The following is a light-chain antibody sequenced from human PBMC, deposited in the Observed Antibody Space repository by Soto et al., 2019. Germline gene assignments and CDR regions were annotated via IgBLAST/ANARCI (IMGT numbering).Light chain of an antibody. Sequence: DIQMTQSPSSLSASVGDRVTITCRAIQNIRNYLNWYQQRPGKTPNLLVYAASNLRGGVPSRFSGGGSGTDSTLTISSLQPEDFATYYCQQIHSTSSYTFGQGTKVDIK. V-gene: IGKV1-39*01. CDR1: QNIRNY. J-gene: IGKJ2*01. CDR3: QQIHSTSSYT. CDR2: AAS.